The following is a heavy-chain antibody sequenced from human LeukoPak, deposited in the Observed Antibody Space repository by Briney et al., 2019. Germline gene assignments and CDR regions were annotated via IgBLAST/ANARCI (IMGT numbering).Heavy chain of an antibody. CDR1: GFTFSSYA. J-gene: IGHJ4*02. CDR2: ISASGGST. D-gene: IGHD6-19*01. V-gene: IGHV3-23*01. Sequence: GGSLSLSCAASGFTFSSYAMSWVRPAPGKGLEWVSAISASGGSTYYADSVKGRFTISRDNSKNTLYLQMNSLRAEDTAVYYCAKGQGAVAIDYWGQGTLVTVSS. CDR3: AKGQGAVAIDY.